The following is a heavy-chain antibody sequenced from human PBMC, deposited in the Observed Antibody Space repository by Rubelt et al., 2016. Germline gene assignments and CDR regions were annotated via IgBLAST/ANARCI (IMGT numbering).Heavy chain of an antibody. Sequence: QVQLQESGPGLVKPSETLSLTCTVSGGSISSYYWSWIRQPPGKGLEWIGYIYYSGRPNYNPSLKGRVPMSVETSKNQCSLKLGSVTAADTAVYYCARGSTSRYYYGMDVWGQGTTVTVSS. V-gene: IGHV4-59*01. J-gene: IGHJ6*02. CDR1: GGSISSYY. D-gene: IGHD2-2*01. CDR2: IYYSGRP. CDR3: ARGSTSRYYYGMDV.